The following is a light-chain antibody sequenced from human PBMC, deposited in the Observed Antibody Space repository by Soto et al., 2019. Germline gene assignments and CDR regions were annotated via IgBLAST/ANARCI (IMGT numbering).Light chain of an antibody. Sequence: EIVLTQSPATLSLSPGERATLSCRASQSVSSYFAWYQQKPGQAPSLLIYDASNRATGIPARFSGSGSGTDFTLSISSLEPDDFAVYYCQQRGNWPVTFGQGTRVDIK. CDR3: QQRGNWPVT. V-gene: IGKV3-11*01. J-gene: IGKJ1*01. CDR2: DAS. CDR1: QSVSSY.